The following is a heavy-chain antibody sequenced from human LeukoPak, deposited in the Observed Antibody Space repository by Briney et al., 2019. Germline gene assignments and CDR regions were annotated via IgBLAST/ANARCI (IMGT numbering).Heavy chain of an antibody. CDR2: ISSSSYI. Sequence: GGSLRLSCAASGFTFSSYTMNWVRQAPGKGLEWVSSISSSSYIYYADSVKGRFTISRDNAKNSLFLQMNSLRAEDTAVYYCARGAEYDGSGSYYDGNWFDPWGQGTLVTVSS. J-gene: IGHJ5*02. CDR1: GFTFSSYT. D-gene: IGHD3-10*01. CDR3: ARGAEYDGSGSYYDGNWFDP. V-gene: IGHV3-21*01.